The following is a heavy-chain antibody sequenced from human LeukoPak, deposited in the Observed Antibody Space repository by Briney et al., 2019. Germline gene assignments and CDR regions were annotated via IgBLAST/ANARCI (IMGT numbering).Heavy chain of an antibody. CDR3: ARGVSSSWQFNWFDP. D-gene: IGHD6-13*01. CDR2: IYYSGST. Sequence: PSETLSLTCTVSGGSISSGGYSWSWIRQHPGKGLGWIGYIYYSGSTYYNPSLKSRVTISVDTSKNQFSLKLSSVTAADTAVYYCARGVSSSWQFNWFDPWGQGTLVTVSS. V-gene: IGHV4-31*03. J-gene: IGHJ5*02. CDR1: GGSISSGGYS.